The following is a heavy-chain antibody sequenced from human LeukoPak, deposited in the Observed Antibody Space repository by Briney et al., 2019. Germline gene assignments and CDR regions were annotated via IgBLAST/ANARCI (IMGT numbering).Heavy chain of an antibody. CDR2: IYSGGST. CDR3: ARSRPHRGYCSGGSCFDAFDI. Sequence: PGGSLRLSCAASGFTFSSYAMSWVRQAPGKGLEWVSVIYSGGSTYYADSMKGRFTISRDNSKNTLYLQMNSLRAEDTAVYYCARSRPHRGYCSGGSCFDAFDIWGQGTMATVSS. D-gene: IGHD2-15*01. CDR1: GFTFSSYA. V-gene: IGHV3-53*01. J-gene: IGHJ3*02.